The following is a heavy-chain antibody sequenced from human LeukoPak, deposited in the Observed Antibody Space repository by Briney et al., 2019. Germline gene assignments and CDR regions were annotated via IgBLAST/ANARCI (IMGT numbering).Heavy chain of an antibody. Sequence: PSETLSLTCTVSGVSISGNYWSWIRQPPGKGLEWIGYIFYTGSTNYNPSLQSRVTILLDTSKNQFSLKLSSVSAADTAVYYCARGFDGPNAFDIWGQGTMVTVSS. D-gene: IGHD3-9*01. CDR1: GVSISGNY. J-gene: IGHJ3*02. CDR2: IFYTGST. V-gene: IGHV4-59*01. CDR3: ARGFDGPNAFDI.